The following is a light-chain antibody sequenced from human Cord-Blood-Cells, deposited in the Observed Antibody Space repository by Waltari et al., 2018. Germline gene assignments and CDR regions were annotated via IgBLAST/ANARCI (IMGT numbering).Light chain of an antibody. CDR2: KDS. CDR1: ALQKQY. CDR3: QSADSSGTYVV. V-gene: IGLV3-25*03. J-gene: IGLJ2*01. Sequence: SYELTQPPSVSVSPGQTARITCSGDALQKQYAYWYQQKPGQAPGLVIYKDSERPYGIPERFSGSSSGTTVTLTISGVQAEDEADYYCQSADSSGTYVVFGGGTKLTVL.